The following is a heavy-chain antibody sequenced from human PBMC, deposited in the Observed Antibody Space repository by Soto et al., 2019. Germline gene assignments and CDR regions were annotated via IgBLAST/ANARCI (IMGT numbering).Heavy chain of an antibody. CDR2: INHSGRV. D-gene: IGHD3-22*01. J-gene: IGHJ5*01. CDR3: STRAYDTNGYYRFDP. CDR1: GGSFSGHS. V-gene: IGHV4-34*01. Sequence: SETLSLTCAVYGGSFSGHSWTWIRQSPGKGLEWIGDINHSGRVNYSPSLKSRVTISMDTSKNQFSLTLNAVTAADTAMYYCSTRAYDTNGYYRFDPWGQGTLVTVSS.